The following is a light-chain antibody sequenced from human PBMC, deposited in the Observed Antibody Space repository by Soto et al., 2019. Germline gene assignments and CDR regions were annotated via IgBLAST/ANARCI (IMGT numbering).Light chain of an antibody. CDR2: SNN. J-gene: IGLJ1*01. CDR3: AAWDGSLNGYV. CDR1: SSNIGSNS. V-gene: IGLV1-44*01. Sequence: QSVLTQPPSASGAPGQGVTISCSGSSSNIGSNSVNWYQQLPGTAPKLLIYSNNQRPSGVPDRFSGSKSGTSASLAISGLQDEDEADYYCAAWDGSLNGYVFGTGTKLTVL.